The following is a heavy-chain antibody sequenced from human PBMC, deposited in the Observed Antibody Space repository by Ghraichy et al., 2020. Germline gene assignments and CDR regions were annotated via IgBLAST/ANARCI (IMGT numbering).Heavy chain of an antibody. CDR3: ARDLYEAMVY. Sequence: GESLNISCAASGFTFSNHGMSWVRQAPGRGLEWVASVMAGGSQKYYVDSVRGRFTISRDDAENSLYLQMNSLRAEDTAVYHCARDLYEAMVYWGQGTLVTVSS. CDR1: GFTFSNHG. J-gene: IGHJ4*02. CDR2: VMAGGSQK. D-gene: IGHD5-18*01. V-gene: IGHV3-7*03.